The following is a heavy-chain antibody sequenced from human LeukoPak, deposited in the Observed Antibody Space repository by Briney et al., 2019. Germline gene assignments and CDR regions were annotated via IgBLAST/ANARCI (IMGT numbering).Heavy chain of an antibody. D-gene: IGHD2-15*01. CDR1: GFTFSSYA. CDR3: AKNEGAGYCSGGSCPWGMDV. CDR2: ISGSGGST. J-gene: IGHJ6*02. Sequence: PGGSLRLSCAASGFTFSSYAMSWVRQAPGKGLEWVSAISGSGGSTYIADSVKGRFTISRDKSKNTLYLQMNSLRVDDTAVYYCAKNEGAGYCSGGSCPWGMDVWGQGTTVTVSS. V-gene: IGHV3-23*01.